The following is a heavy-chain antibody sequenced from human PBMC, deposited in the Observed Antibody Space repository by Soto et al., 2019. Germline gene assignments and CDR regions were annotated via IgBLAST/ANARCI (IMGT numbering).Heavy chain of an antibody. Sequence: QVQLVQSGDEVKKPGASVKVSCKASGYIFVNYGIAWVRQAPGQGLEWMGWISPYTGNTHSATKVQGRLTMTTDTPTSTAYMDLGRLTSDDTAVYYCVMVDNYVTPTPQDVWGQGTTVTVSS. V-gene: IGHV1-18*01. J-gene: IGHJ6*02. CDR2: ISPYTGNT. CDR3: VMVDNYVTPTPQDV. D-gene: IGHD3-16*01. CDR1: GYIFVNYG.